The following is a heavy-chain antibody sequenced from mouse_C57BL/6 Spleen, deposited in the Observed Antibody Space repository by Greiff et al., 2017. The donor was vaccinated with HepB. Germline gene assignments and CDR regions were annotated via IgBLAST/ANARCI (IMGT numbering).Heavy chain of an antibody. J-gene: IGHJ2*01. Sequence: EVKLMESGPELVKPGASVKISCKASGYSFTDYHMNWVKQSNGKSLEWIGVINPNYGTTSYNQKFKGKATLTVDQSSSTAYMQLNSLTSEDSAVYYWARTYEGEYYFDYWGQGTTLTVSS. CDR2: INPNYGTT. V-gene: IGHV1-39*01. CDR3: ARTYEGEYYFDY. D-gene: IGHD2-3*01. CDR1: GYSFTDYH.